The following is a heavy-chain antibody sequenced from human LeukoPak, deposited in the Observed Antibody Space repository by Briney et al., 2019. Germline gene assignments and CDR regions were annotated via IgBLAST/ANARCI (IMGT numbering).Heavy chain of an antibody. CDR2: IYYSGST. V-gene: IGHV4-59*05. D-gene: IGHD4-11*01. J-gene: IGHJ4*02. CDR1: GGSISSYY. CDR3: ARQEVSEGPFDY. Sequence: SETLSLTCTVSGGSISSYYWSWIRQPPGKGLEWIGSIYYSGSTYYNPSLKSRVTISVDTSKNQFSLKLSSVTAADTAVYYCARQEVSEGPFDYWGQGTLVTVSS.